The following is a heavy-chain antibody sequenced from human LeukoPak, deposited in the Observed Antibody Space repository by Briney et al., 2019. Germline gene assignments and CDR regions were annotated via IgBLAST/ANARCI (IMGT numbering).Heavy chain of an antibody. CDR1: GITLSNYG. Sequence: PGGSLRLSCRVSGITLSNYGMSWVRQAPGKGLEWVAGISGSGGSTKYADSVRGRFTISRDNPKNTLYLQMTSLRAEDTAVYFCAKRGVVIRVILVGFHKEAYYFDSWGREPWSPSPQ. CDR2: ISGSGGST. D-gene: IGHD3-22*01. CDR3: AKRGVVIRVILVGFHKEAYYFDS. J-gene: IGHJ4*02. V-gene: IGHV3-23*01.